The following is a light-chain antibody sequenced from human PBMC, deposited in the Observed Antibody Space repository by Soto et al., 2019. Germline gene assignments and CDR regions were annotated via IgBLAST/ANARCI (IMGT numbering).Light chain of an antibody. V-gene: IGLV1-40*01. CDR2: GNN. J-gene: IGLJ1*01. CDR1: SSNIGAGCD. Sequence: QSVVTQPPSVSGAPGQRVTISCTGSSSNIGAGCDVHWYHQLPGTAPKLLIYGNNNRPSGVPDRFSGSKSGTSASLAITGLQAEDEADYYCQSYDSSLGYVFGTGTKLTVL. CDR3: QSYDSSLGYV.